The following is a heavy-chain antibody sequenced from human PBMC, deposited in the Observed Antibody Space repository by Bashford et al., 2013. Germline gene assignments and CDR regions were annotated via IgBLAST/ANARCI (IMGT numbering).Heavy chain of an antibody. CDR2: ITWDDSTT. Sequence: GSLRLSCAASGFTFDHHTMHWVRQAPGKGLEWVSLITWDDSTTYYADSVKGRFTISRDNSKNSLYLQMNSLRAEDTAVYYCARDSPQWPMIVVVTQNGXDVWGQGTTVTVSS. J-gene: IGHJ6*02. CDR1: GFTFDHHT. CDR3: ARDSPQWPMIVVVTQNGXDV. D-gene: IGHD3-22*01. V-gene: IGHV3-43*01.